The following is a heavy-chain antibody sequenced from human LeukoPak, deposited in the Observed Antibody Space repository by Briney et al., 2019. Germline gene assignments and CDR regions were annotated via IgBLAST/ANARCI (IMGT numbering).Heavy chain of an antibody. CDR1: GGSISSYY. Sequence: PSETLSLTCTVSGGSISSYYWSWLRQPPGQGLEWIGYIYYSGSTNYNPSLKSRVTISVDTSKNQFSLKLSSVTAADTAVYYCARGSIVVVPAAIMPYFDYWGQGTLVTVSS. CDR2: IYYSGST. CDR3: ARGSIVVVPAAIMPYFDY. D-gene: IGHD2-2*01. V-gene: IGHV4-59*01. J-gene: IGHJ4*02.